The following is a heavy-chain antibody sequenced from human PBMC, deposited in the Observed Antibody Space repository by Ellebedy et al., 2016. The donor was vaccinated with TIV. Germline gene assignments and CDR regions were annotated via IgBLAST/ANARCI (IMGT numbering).Heavy chain of an antibody. CDR1: GYIFTAHF. J-gene: IGHJ4*02. V-gene: IGHV1-2*02. CDR3: ALSSGRSLDY. Sequence: AASVKVSCKASGYIFTAHFMHWVRQAPRQGLEWMGWINPNSGDTNYAQKFQGRVTMTRDTSIDTAYMEVSRLTSEETAVYSCALSSGRSLDYWGQGTLVTVPS. D-gene: IGHD3-10*01. CDR2: INPNSGDT.